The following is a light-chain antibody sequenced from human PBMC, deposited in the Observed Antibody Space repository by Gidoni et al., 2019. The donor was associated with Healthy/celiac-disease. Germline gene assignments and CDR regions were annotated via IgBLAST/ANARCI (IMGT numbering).Light chain of an antibody. Sequence: DIQMTQSPSSLSASVGARVTITCRASQSISSYLNWYQQKQGKAPKLMFYAASSVQSGVQSRCSGSGSGKDFILTISRLQPEDVATYYCQQSYSTASWTFGQGTKVEIK. J-gene: IGKJ1*01. CDR2: AAS. V-gene: IGKV1-39*01. CDR1: QSISSY. CDR3: QQSYSTASWT.